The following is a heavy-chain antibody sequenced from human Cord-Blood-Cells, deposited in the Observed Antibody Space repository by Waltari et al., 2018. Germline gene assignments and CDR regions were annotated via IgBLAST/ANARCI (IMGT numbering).Heavy chain of an antibody. J-gene: IGHJ4*02. Sequence: QLQLQESGPGLVKPSETLSLTCTVSGGSISSSSYYWGWIRQPPGKGLEWIGSIYYSGATSYHPSLKSRVTISVDTSKNQFSLKLSSVTAADTAVYYCARQGGYYGSGSYYDYWGQGTLVTVSS. V-gene: IGHV4-39*01. CDR3: ARQGGYYGSGSYYDY. CDR1: GGSISSSSYY. D-gene: IGHD3-10*01. CDR2: IYYSGAT.